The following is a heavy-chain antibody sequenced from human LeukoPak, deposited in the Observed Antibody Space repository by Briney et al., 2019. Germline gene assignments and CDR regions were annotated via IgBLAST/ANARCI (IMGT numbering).Heavy chain of an antibody. CDR3: AREPPRGRDYGGNYYFDY. Sequence: ASVKVSFTASGYTFIDYYMHWVRQAPGQGLEWMGRINPRGGTTSYAQKFQGRVTMTRDTSTSTVYMELSSLRSDDTAVFYCAREPPRGRDYGGNYYFDYWGQGTLVTVSS. CDR2: INPRGGTT. J-gene: IGHJ4*02. V-gene: IGHV1-46*01. D-gene: IGHD4-23*01. CDR1: GYTFIDYY.